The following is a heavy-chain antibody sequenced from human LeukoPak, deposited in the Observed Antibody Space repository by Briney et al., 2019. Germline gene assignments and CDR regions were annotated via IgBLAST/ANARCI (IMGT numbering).Heavy chain of an antibody. CDR1: GFTFDDYA. CDR2: ISWNSGSI. CDR3: ASGYDSSGSKGYFDY. V-gene: IGHV3-9*01. D-gene: IGHD3-22*01. J-gene: IGHJ4*02. Sequence: GGSLRLSCAASGFTFDDYAMHWVRQAPGKGLEWVSGISWNSGSIGYADFVKGRFTISRDNAKNSLYLQMNSLRAEDTALYYCASGYDSSGSKGYFDYWGQGTLVTVSS.